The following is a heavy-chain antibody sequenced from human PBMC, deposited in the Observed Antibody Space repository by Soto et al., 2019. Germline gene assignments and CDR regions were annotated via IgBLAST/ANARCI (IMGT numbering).Heavy chain of an antibody. CDR3: ARDRYSSGLYDLDY. CDR1: GFTFSSYG. D-gene: IGHD6-19*01. J-gene: IGHJ4*02. Sequence: QVQLVESGGGVVQPGRSLRLSCAASGFTFSSYGMHWVRQAPGKGLEWVAVIWYDGSNKYYADSVKGRFTISRDNSKNTLYLQVNRLRAEDTAVSSWARDRYSSGLYDLDYLGPGTLCNVSS. CDR2: IWYDGSNK. V-gene: IGHV3-33*01.